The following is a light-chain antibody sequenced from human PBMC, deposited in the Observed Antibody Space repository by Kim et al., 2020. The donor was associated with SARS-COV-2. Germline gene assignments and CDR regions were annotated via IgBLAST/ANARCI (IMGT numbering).Light chain of an antibody. CDR1: SSNIGAGYH. J-gene: IGLJ1*01. Sequence: QRVTISCTGSSSNIGAGYHVHWYHQLPGTAPKLLIYGNSNRPSGVPDRFSGSKSGTSASLAITGLQAEDEADYYCQSYDSSLSGYVFGTGTKVTVL. CDR2: GNS. V-gene: IGLV1-40*01. CDR3: QSYDSSLSGYV.